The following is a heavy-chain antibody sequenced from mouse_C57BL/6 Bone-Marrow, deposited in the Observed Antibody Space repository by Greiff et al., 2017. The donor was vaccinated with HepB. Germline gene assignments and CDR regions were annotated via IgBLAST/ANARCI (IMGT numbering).Heavy chain of an antibody. CDR1: GYAFSSYW. V-gene: IGHV1-80*01. J-gene: IGHJ2*01. D-gene: IGHD1-1*01. Sequence: VQLQQSGAELVKPGASVKISCKASGYAFSSYWMNWVKQRPGKGLEWIGQIYPGDGDTNYNGKFKGKATLTADKSSSTAYMQLSSLTSEDSAVYFCAREDYGSSYDDFDYWGQGTTLTVSS. CDR3: AREDYGSSYDDFDY. CDR2: IYPGDGDT.